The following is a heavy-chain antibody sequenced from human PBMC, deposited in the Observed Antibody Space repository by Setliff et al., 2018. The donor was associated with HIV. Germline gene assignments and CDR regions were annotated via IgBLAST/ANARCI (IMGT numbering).Heavy chain of an antibody. Sequence: PGGSLRLSCKATGFSFSLYAVSWVRQAPGKGLEWVSSISGSGRKTYYGDSVKGRFTISRDNSWDTVDLQMNTLRAEDTAVYYCAKVPLFVVVPAALGGMDVWGQGTTVTVSS. CDR3: AKVPLFVVVPAALGGMDV. J-gene: IGHJ6*02. V-gene: IGHV3-23*01. CDR1: GFSFSLYA. CDR2: ISGSGRKT. D-gene: IGHD2-2*01.